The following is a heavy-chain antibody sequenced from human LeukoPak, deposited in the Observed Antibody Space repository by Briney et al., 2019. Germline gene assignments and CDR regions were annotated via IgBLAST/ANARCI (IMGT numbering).Heavy chain of an antibody. Sequence: TGGSLRLSCEASGFTFSNYWMNWVRQAPGKGLEWVANIMQDGNEKYYVDSVKGRFTISRDNAKNSLYLQMNSLKVEDTARYYCARDNWVDCWGQGTLVTVSS. CDR3: ARDNWVDC. CDR1: GFTFSNYW. V-gene: IGHV3-7*03. J-gene: IGHJ5*01. CDR2: IMQDGNEK.